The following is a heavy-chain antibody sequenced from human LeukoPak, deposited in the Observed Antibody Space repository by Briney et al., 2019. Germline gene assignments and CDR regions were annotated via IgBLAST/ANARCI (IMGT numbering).Heavy chain of an antibody. J-gene: IGHJ4*02. Sequence: SETLSLTCTVSGGSISSGDYYWSWIRQPPGKGLEWIGYIYYSGSTYYNPSLKSRVTISVDTSKNQFSLKLSSVTAADTAVYYCARVKGVRLRYFDYWGQGTLVTVSS. D-gene: IGHD4/OR15-4a*01. CDR1: GGSISSGDYY. CDR3: ARVKGVRLRYFDY. CDR2: IYYSGST. V-gene: IGHV4-30-4*01.